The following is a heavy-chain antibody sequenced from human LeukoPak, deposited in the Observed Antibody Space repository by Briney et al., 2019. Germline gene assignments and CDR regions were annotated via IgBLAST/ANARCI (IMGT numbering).Heavy chain of an antibody. V-gene: IGHV3-48*04. Sequence: GGSLRLSCAPSGFTFSTYWMTWVRQAPGKGLGWVSYISSSGSTIYYADSAKGRFTISRDNAKNSLYLQMNSLRAEDTAVYYCARVSDAGYYGSGSYYNPMDVWGKGTTVTISS. CDR2: ISSSGSTI. CDR1: GFTFSTYW. CDR3: ARVSDAGYYGSGSYYNPMDV. J-gene: IGHJ6*04. D-gene: IGHD3-10*01.